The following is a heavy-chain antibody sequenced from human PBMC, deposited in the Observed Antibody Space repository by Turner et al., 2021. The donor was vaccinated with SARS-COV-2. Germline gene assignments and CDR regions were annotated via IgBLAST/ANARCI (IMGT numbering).Heavy chain of an antibody. Sequence: EVKLVESGGGLVQPGRSLRLSCTASGFPFGDYAMSWFRQAPGKGLEWVGFIRSKAYGGTTEYAASVKGRFTISRDDSKSIAYLQMNSRRTTGTGLYYCSSVPYAYLLYSYGVDVWGQGTTVTVSS. CDR2: IRSKAYGGTT. D-gene: IGHD2-2*01. CDR1: GFPFGDYA. V-gene: IGHV3-49*03. CDR3: SSVPYAYLLYSYGVDV. J-gene: IGHJ6*02.